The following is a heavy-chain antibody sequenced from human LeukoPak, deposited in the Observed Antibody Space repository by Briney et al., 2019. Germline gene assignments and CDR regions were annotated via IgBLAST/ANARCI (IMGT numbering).Heavy chain of an antibody. CDR2: INPNSGGT. CDR3: ARDTGNNWFDP. V-gene: IGHV1-2*02. J-gene: IGHJ5*02. CDR1: GYTFTSYG. Sequence: GASAKVSCKASGYTFTSYGISWVRQAPGQGLEWKGWINPNSGGTNYAQKFQGRVTMTRDTSISTAYMELSRLRSDDTAVYYCARDTGNNWFDPWGQGTLVTVSS. D-gene: IGHD3-10*01.